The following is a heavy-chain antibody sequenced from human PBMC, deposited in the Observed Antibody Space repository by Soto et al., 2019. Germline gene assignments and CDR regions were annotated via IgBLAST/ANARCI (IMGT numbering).Heavy chain of an antibody. J-gene: IGHJ6*04. CDR1: GGTFNTYA. CDR2: IIPVVRAP. CDR3: ARDKGRQQLGGNYYYITDV. D-gene: IGHD3-3*02. V-gene: IGHV1-69*12. Sequence: QVHLVQSGAEVKKPGSSVKVSFQVSGGTFNTYAISWVRQAPGHGLAWMGGIIPVVRAPDYAHKFQGRVTIPADESARTVYMELNGLRSEDTAVYDCARDKGRQQLGGNYYYITDVWGKGTSVTVSS.